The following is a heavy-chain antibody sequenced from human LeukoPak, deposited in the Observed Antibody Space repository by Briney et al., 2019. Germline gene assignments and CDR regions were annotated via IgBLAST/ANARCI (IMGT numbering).Heavy chain of an antibody. CDR1: GGSISSSSYY. V-gene: IGHV4-39*07. Sequence: PSETLSLTCTVSGGSISSSSYYWGWIRQPPGKGLEWIGSIYYSGSTYYNPSLKSRVTITVDTSKNQFSLKLSSVTAANTAVYYCARVPRGIAAAGGNAFDIWGQGTMVTASS. CDR2: IYYSGST. CDR3: ARVPRGIAAAGGNAFDI. J-gene: IGHJ3*02. D-gene: IGHD6-13*01.